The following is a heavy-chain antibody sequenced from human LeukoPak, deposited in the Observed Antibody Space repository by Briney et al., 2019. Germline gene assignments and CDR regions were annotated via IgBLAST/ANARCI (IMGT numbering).Heavy chain of an antibody. V-gene: IGHV3-7*01. CDR1: GFTFSSYW. J-gene: IGHJ4*02. CDR3: GRDQTPFY. CDR2: IKHDGSED. D-gene: IGHD2-15*01. Sequence: GGSLRLSCAASGFTFSSYWMTWVRQAPGKGLEWVATIKHDGSEDYYLDSVKGRFTISRDNVKSSMWLQMSSLRAEDTAVYYCGRDQTPFYWGQGSLVTVSS.